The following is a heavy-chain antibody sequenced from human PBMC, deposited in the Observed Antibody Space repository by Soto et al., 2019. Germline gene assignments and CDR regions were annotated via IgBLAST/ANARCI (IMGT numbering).Heavy chain of an antibody. CDR3: AKDLEQWRRYSWFDP. Sequence: QVQLVESGGGVVQPGRSLRLSCAASGFTFSNYGMHWVRQAPGKGLEWVAVISYDGSNKYNADSVKGRFTISRDNSKNTRYLQMNSLRAEDTAVYYCAKDLEQWRRYSWFDPWGQGTLVTVSS. V-gene: IGHV3-30*18. D-gene: IGHD6-19*01. J-gene: IGHJ5*02. CDR1: GFTFSNYG. CDR2: ISYDGSNK.